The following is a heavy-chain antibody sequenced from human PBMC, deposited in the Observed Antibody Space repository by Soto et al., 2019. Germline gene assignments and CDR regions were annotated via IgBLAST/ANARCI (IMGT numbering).Heavy chain of an antibody. J-gene: IGHJ4*02. D-gene: IGHD6-19*01. CDR2: INQDGSKK. V-gene: IGHV3-7*03. CDR3: ARWESSGWYLGI. Sequence: EVQLVESGGGLGQPGGSLRLSCAASGFTFSGYWMSWVRQPPGKGLEWVASINQDGSKKFYVDSVKGRFTISRDNAKNSLFLQMISLRAEDTAVYYCARWESSGWYLGIWGQGTLVTASS. CDR1: GFTFSGYW.